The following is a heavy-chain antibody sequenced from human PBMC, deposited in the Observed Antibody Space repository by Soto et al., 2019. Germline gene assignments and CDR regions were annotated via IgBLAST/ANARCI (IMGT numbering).Heavy chain of an antibody. D-gene: IGHD2-8*02. CDR2: ISRDGGTK. CDR3: TGAVASGY. J-gene: IGHJ4*02. CDR1: GFTVSTYG. Sequence: QVQLVESGGGVVQPGRSLRLSCAVSGFTVSTYGMHWVRQAPGKGLEWVAVISRDGGTKYYADSVKGRFTISRDNSRNTLFLEMNSRRGDDMSVYYCTGAVASGYWGQGTLVTVSS. V-gene: IGHV3-30*03.